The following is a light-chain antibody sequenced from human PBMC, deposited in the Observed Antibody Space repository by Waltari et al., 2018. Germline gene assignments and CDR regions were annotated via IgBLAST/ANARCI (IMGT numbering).Light chain of an antibody. Sequence: EIVMTQSPATLSVSPGERATLSCRASQSVSSNLAWYQQKPGQSPRLLIYGASTRATGIAARFSGSGSVTEFTLTISSLQSEDFALYYCQQYNDWPRTFGQGTKVEV. CDR1: QSVSSN. CDR2: GAS. CDR3: QQYNDWPRT. J-gene: IGKJ1*01. V-gene: IGKV3-15*01.